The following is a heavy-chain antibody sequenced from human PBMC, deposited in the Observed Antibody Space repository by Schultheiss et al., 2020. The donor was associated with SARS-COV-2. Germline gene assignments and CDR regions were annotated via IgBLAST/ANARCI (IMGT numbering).Heavy chain of an antibody. V-gene: IGHV3-43*01. CDR3: AKDIGYGDYVYYYYGMDV. D-gene: IGHD4-17*01. CDR1: GFTFDDYA. J-gene: IGHJ6*02. CDR2: ISWDGGST. Sequence: GGSLRLSCAASGFTFDDYAMHWVRQAPGKGLEWVSLISWDGGSTYYADSVKGRFTISRDNSKNSLYLQMNSLRTEDTALYYCAKDIGYGDYVYYYYGMDVWGQGTTVTVSS.